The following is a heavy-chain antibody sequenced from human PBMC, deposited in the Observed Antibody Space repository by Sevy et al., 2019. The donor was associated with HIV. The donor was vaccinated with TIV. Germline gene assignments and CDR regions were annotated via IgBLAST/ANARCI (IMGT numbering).Heavy chain of an antibody. CDR2: IQFDGSSQ. CDR1: GFTFSYSG. Sequence: GGSLRLSCAASGFTFSYSGMHWVRQAPGKGLEWVTFIQFDGSSQYYAESVKGRFTILRDNTKNTLYLQMNSLRRDDTAVYYCAKNTAAVDLGGFDYWGQGALVTVSS. J-gene: IGHJ4*02. CDR3: AKNTAAVDLGGFDY. D-gene: IGHD3-10*01. V-gene: IGHV3-30*02.